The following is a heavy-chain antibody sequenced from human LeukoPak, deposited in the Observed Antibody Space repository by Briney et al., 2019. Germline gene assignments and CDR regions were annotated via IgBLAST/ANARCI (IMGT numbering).Heavy chain of an antibody. V-gene: IGHV4-39*02. Sequence: SETLSLTCSVSGGSIDSPSYFWGWVRQPPGKGLEWFGSIYHSGSTYYNPSLKRRVTISVDTSKNQVSLNQRSVTAADASVYYCARDRRMVRDFDYWGQGTMVTVSS. D-gene: IGHD3-10*01. J-gene: IGHJ4*02. CDR2: IYHSGST. CDR1: GGSIDSPSYF. CDR3: ARDRRMVRDFDY.